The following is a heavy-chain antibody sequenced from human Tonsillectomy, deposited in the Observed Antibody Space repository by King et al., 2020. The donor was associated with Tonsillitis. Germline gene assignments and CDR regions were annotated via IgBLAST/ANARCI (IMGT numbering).Heavy chain of an antibody. D-gene: IGHD3-10*01. CDR2: ISGSSGST. V-gene: IGHV3-23*04. CDR1: GFTFSSYA. CDR3: AKRDIVGVITIRPY. Sequence: VQLVESGGGLVQPGGSLRLSCAACGFTFSSYAMSWVRQAPGKGLEWVSTISGSSGSTYYADSVKGRFTISRDNSKNTLYLQRNSLRAEDTAVYYCAKRDIVGVITIRPYWGQGTLVTVSS. J-gene: IGHJ4*02.